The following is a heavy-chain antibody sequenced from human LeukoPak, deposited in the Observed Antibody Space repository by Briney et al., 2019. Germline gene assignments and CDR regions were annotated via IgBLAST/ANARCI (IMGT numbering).Heavy chain of an antibody. CDR2: ISAYNGNT. CDR1: GYTVTSYA. CDR3: ARGYYGSGSYYFSYYYYGMDV. J-gene: IGHJ6*02. D-gene: IGHD3-10*01. V-gene: IGHV1-18*01. Sequence: ASVKVSCKASGYTVTSYAMNWVRQAPGQGLEWMGWISAYNGNTNYAQKLQGRVTMTTDTSTSTAYMELRSLRSDDTAVYYCARGYYGSGSYYFSYYYYGMDVWGQGTTVTVSS.